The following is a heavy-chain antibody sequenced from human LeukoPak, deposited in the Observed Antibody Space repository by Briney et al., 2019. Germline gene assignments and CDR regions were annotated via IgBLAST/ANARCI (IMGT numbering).Heavy chain of an antibody. CDR3: AKERPYYYVWEP. J-gene: IGHJ5*02. D-gene: IGHD3-10*02. CDR2: ISATGINT. CDR1: GFSSGAYA. Sequence: PGGSLRLSCTASGFSSGAYAVTWVRQAPGKGLEWVSAISATGINTYYADSVKGRFTLSRDSSKNTAYLEMNSLRAEDAPVYYCAKERPYYYVWEPWGRGTLVTVSS. V-gene: IGHV3-23*01.